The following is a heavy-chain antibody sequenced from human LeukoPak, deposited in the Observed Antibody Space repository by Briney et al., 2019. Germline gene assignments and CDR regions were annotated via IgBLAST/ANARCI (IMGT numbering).Heavy chain of an antibody. CDR3: AKDREVTMIVVARGRYFDY. J-gene: IGHJ4*02. CDR2: ISGSGGST. CDR1: GFTFSSYA. V-gene: IGHV3-23*01. Sequence: PGGSLRLSCAASGFTFSSYAMSWVRQAPGKGLEWVSAISGSGGSTYYADSVKGRFTISRDNSENTLYLQMNSLRAEDTAVYYCAKDREVTMIVVARGRYFDYWGQGTLVTVSS. D-gene: IGHD3-22*01.